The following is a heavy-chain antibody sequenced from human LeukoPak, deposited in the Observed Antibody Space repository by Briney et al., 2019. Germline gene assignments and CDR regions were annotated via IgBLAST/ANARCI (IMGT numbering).Heavy chain of an antibody. CDR3: ACKGYYYDSSGSDY. CDR2: IIPILGIA. V-gene: IGHV1-69*04. D-gene: IGHD3-22*01. J-gene: IGHJ4*02. CDR1: GGTFSSYA. Sequence: SVKVSCKASGGTFSSYAISWVRQAPGQGLEWMGRIIPILGIANYAQKFQGRVTITADKSTSTAYMELSSLRSEDTAVYYCACKGYYYDSSGSDYWGQGTLVTVSS.